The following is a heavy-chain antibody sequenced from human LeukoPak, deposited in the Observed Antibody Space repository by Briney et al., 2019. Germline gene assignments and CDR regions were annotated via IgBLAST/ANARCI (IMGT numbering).Heavy chain of an antibody. J-gene: IGHJ4*02. V-gene: IGHV4-4*02. D-gene: IGHD2-8*01. CDR2: IYHSGST. CDR3: ARARGYCTNGVCYPRSAGFDY. Sequence: SETLSLTCAVSGGSISSSNWWSWVRQPPGKGLEWIGEIYHSGSTNYNPSLKSRVTISVDTSKNQFSLKLSSVTAADTAVYYCARARGYCTNGVCYPRSAGFDYWGQGTLVTVSS. CDR1: GGSISSSNW.